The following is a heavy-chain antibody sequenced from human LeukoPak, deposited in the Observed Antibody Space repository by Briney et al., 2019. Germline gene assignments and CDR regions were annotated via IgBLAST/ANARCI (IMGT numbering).Heavy chain of an antibody. Sequence: GASVKVSCTASGYTFTSYYMHWVRQAPGQGLEWMGTINPSGGSTSYAQKFQGRVTMTRDTSTSTVYMELSSLRSEDTAVYYCARDSSSWYRSFDPWGQGTLVTVSS. CDR3: ARDSSSWYRSFDP. CDR1: GYTFTSYY. D-gene: IGHD6-13*01. V-gene: IGHV1-46*01. J-gene: IGHJ5*02. CDR2: INPSGGST.